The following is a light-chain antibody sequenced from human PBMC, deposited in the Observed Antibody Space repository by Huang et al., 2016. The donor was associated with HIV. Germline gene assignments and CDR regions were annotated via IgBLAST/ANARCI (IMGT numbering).Light chain of an antibody. V-gene: IGKV1-33*01. Sequence: DIQMTQSPSSLSASIGDRVTITCQASQDISNYLNWYQQQPGKAPKLLLYDATNSEAGVPSRFSGSGSGTYFSFTISRLQPEDVATYYCQQYDNLPYTFGQGTRLEIK. CDR2: DAT. J-gene: IGKJ2*01. CDR3: QQYDNLPYT. CDR1: QDISNY.